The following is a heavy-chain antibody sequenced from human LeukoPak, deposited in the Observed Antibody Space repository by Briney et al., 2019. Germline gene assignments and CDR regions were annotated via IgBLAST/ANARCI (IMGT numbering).Heavy chain of an antibody. CDR3: ARDSLYSVRGVQDY. V-gene: IGHV3-30-3*01. CDR2: ISYDGSNK. J-gene: IGHJ4*02. D-gene: IGHD3-10*01. Sequence: GRSLRLSCAASGFTFSSYAMHWVRQAPGKGLEWVAVISYDGSNKYYADSVKGRFTISRDNSKNTLYLQMNSLRAEDTAVYYCARDSLYSVRGVQDYWDQGTLVTVSS. CDR1: GFTFSSYA.